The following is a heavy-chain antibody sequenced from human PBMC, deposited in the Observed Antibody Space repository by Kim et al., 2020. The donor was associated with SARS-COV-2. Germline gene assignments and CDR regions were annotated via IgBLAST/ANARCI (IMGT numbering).Heavy chain of an antibody. CDR1: GFTFSSYS. CDR2: ISSSSSTI. D-gene: IGHD3-10*01. CDR3: ARMRGRYYYGSGSYRDFDY. J-gene: IGHJ4*02. Sequence: GGSLRLSCAASGFTFSSYSMNWVRQAPGKGLEWVSYISSSSSTIYYADSVKGRFTISRDNAKNSLYLQMNSLRGEDTAVYYCARMRGRYYYGSGSYRDFDYWGQGALVTVSS. V-gene: IGHV3-48*01.